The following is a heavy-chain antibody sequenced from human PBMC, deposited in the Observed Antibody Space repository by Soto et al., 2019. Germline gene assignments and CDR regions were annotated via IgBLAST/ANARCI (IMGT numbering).Heavy chain of an antibody. Sequence: EVQLVESGGDLVQPGGSLRLSCAVSGFTVSSNYMSWVRQAPGKGLEWVSVIYSAGSTYYADSVKGRFTISRDNSKNTLYLQMNSLRADDTSVYYCARGYNRGFYYWGQGTLATVSS. CDR3: ARGYNRGFYY. V-gene: IGHV3-66*01. CDR2: IYSAGST. D-gene: IGHD5-12*01. CDR1: GFTVSSNY. J-gene: IGHJ4*02.